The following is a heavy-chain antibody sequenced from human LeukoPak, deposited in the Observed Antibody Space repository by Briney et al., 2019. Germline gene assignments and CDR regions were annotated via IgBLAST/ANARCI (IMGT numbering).Heavy chain of an antibody. Sequence: ASVNLFCKSSGYTFTGYYMHGVRHAPGQGLEWMICISPDWDDTKYAQTFQGSVTITRDISNSTLYMEQNTLTCHHTALYYCARQLGHGASGASDIWGQGTLVTVSS. CDR1: GYTFTGYY. CDR3: ARQLGHGASGASDI. V-gene: IGHV1-2*02. J-gene: IGHJ3*02. CDR2: ISPDWDDT. D-gene: IGHD7-27*01.